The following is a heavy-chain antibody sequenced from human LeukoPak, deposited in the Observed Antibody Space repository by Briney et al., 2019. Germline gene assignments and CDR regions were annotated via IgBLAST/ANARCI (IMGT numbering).Heavy chain of an antibody. J-gene: IGHJ3*02. CDR2: IYSGGGT. CDR3: ARAPRRYDSYDAFDI. V-gene: IGHV3-66*01. CDR1: GFTVSSNY. D-gene: IGHD3-22*01. Sequence: GGSLRLSCAASGFTVSSNYMSWVRQAPGKRLKRVSVIYSGGGTYYADSVKGRFTISRDNAKNSLYLQMNSLRAEDTAVYYCARAPRRYDSYDAFDIWGQGTMVTVSS.